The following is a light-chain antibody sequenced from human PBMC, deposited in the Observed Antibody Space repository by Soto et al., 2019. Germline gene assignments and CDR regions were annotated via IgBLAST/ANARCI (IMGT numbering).Light chain of an antibody. CDR3: SSWDSSLSPYV. CDR2: EVR. CDR1: MRDVGAYNL. V-gene: IGLV2-14*01. J-gene: IGLJ1*01. Sequence: QAALTQPASVSGSPGQSITISCAGTMRDVGAYNLVSWYQQHPGRAPQLIIYEVRNRPSGISFRFSGSKSGNTASLTISGLQAEDEADYYCSSWDSSLSPYVFGTGTKV.